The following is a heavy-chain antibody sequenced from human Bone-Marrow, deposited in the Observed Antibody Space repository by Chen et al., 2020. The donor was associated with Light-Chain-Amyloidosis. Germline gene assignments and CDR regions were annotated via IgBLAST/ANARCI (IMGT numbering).Heavy chain of an antibody. J-gene: IGHJ4*02. V-gene: IGHV3-74*03. CDR1: GFTFSNYW. CDR2: VKTDGSTT. CDR3: TRDLDWLLFDY. D-gene: IGHD3-9*01. Sequence: EVQLVQSGGGLVQPGGSPRLSCEASGFTFSNYWMHWVRQAPGQGLVWVARVKTDGSTTAYADSVKGRFTISRDNAKNTLYLQMNSLRAEDTAVYYCTRDLDWLLFDYWGQGALVTVSA.